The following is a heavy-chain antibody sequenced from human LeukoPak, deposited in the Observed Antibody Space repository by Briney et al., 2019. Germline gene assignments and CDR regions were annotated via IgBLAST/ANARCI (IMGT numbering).Heavy chain of an antibody. CDR3: ARAAREYEAYYYYGMDV. V-gene: IGHV1-18*01. CDR1: GYTFTSYG. CDR2: ICADNGNT. D-gene: IGHD3-10*01. Sequence: AAVNVSCKASGYTFTSYGISWVRQAPGQGGEGMGWICADNGNTNYAQKLQGRVTMTTDTSTSTAYMELRSLRSDDTAVYYCARAAREYEAYYYYGMDVWGQGTTVTVSS. J-gene: IGHJ6*02.